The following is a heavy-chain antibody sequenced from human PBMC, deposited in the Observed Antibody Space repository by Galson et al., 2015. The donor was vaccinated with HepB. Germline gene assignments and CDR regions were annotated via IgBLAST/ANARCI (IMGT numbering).Heavy chain of an antibody. CDR1: GYSLSDYY. V-gene: IGHV1-46*01. D-gene: IGHD2-2*01. CDR3: ARVSPAAPLYYPGMDV. Sequence: SVKVSCKASGYSLSDYYVYWVRQAPGQGLDWVGMISPSGGSTWYAQKFQGRVTMTRDTSTSTVYMGLRSLRSEDTAVYYCARVSPAAPLYYPGMDVWGPGTTVTVSS. CDR2: ISPSGGST. J-gene: IGHJ6*02.